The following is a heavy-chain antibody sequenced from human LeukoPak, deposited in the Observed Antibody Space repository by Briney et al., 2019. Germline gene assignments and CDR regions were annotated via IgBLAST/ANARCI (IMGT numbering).Heavy chain of an antibody. V-gene: IGHV4-34*01. Sequence: SETLSLTCAVYGGSFSTYYWSWIRQPPGKGLEWIVEIDHSGSTKYNPSLKSRVTISVDTSKNQFSLNLSSVTAADTAVYYCARKLVWLVQRGYDYWGQGTLVTVSS. CDR3: ARKLVWLVQRGYDY. CDR1: GGSFSTYY. CDR2: IDHSGST. D-gene: IGHD6-19*01. J-gene: IGHJ4*02.